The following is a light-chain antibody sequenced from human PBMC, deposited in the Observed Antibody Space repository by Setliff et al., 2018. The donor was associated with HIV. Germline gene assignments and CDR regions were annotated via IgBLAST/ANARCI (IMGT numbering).Light chain of an antibody. CDR1: SSDVGGYNY. CDR3: SSYTGSRTYV. Sequence: QSALTQPASVSGSPGQSITISCTGTSSDVGGYNYVSWYQQHPGKAPKLMIYEVSNRPSGVSNRFPGSKSGNTASLTISGLQAEDEADYYCSSYTGSRTYVFGTGTKVTV. CDR2: EVS. J-gene: IGLJ1*01. V-gene: IGLV2-14*01.